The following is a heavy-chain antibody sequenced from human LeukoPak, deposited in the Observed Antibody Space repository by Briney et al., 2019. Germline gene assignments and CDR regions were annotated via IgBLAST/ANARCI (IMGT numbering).Heavy chain of an antibody. D-gene: IGHD1-20*01. CDR2: SGST. CDR3: ARVGYNWNQWFDI. CDR1: GFSLTIGYF. V-gene: IGHV4-38-2*02. Sequence: SETLSLTCNVSGFSLTIGYFWGWIRQPPGKGREWIGSSGSTYFNPSLKSRVTMSVDTSKNQFSLQLPSVTAADTAIYYCARVGYNWNQWFDIWGQGTMVTVSS. J-gene: IGHJ3*02.